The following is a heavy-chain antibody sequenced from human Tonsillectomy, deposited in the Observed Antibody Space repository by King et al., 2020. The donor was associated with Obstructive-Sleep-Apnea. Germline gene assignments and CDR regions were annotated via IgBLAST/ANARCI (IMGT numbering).Heavy chain of an antibody. CDR1: GFTFSSYG. CDR2: ISFDGSNE. CDR3: AKDLGVGVTYYSGSGNYEDAMDV. D-gene: IGHD3-10*01. V-gene: IGHV3-30*18. Sequence: VQLVESGGGVVQPGRSLRLSCAASGFTFSSYGMHWVRQAPGKGLEWVAVISFDGSNEYYGGSVKGRFTISRDNSKNTLYLQINSLRAEDTAEYYCAKDLGVGVTYYSGSGNYEDAMDVWGQGTTVTVSS. J-gene: IGHJ6*02.